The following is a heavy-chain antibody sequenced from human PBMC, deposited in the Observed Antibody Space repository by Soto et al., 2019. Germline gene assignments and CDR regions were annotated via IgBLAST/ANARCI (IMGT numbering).Heavy chain of an antibody. CDR2: INHSGST. Sequence: QVQLQQWGAGLLKPSETLSLTCAVYGGSFSGYYWSWIRQPPGKGLEWIGEINHSGSTNYNPSLKRRVTISVDTSKNQFSLKLSSVTAADTAVYYCARVRGSYGQAFDIWGQGTMVTVSS. V-gene: IGHV4-34*01. D-gene: IGHD1-26*01. CDR1: GGSFSGYY. CDR3: ARVRGSYGQAFDI. J-gene: IGHJ3*02.